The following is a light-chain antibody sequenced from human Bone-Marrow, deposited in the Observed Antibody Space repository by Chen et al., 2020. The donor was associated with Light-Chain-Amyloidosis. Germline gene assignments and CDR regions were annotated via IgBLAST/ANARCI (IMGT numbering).Light chain of an antibody. J-gene: IGLJ2*01. CDR2: GNS. V-gene: IGLV1-40*01. CDR3: QSYDSPHVV. Sequence: QSVLTQPPSVSGAPGQSVTISCTGSSSNIGAGYDVHWYQQLPGTAPKLLIYGNSNRPSGVPDRFSGSKSGTSASLAITGLQAEDEADYYCQSYDSPHVVFGGGTKLTVL. CDR1: SSNIGAGYD.